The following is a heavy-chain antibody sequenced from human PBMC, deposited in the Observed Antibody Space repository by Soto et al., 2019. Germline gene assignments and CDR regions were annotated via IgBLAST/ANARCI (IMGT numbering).Heavy chain of an antibody. Sequence: QPGGSLRLSCAASGFTFDDYAMHWVRQAPGKGLEWVSGISWNSGSIGYADSVKGRFTISRDNAKNSLYLQMNSLRAEDTALYYCAKDRISIAVAGPFSYGMDVWGQGTTVTVSS. CDR2: ISWNSGSI. CDR3: AKDRISIAVAGPFSYGMDV. D-gene: IGHD6-19*01. CDR1: GFTFDDYA. J-gene: IGHJ6*02. V-gene: IGHV3-9*01.